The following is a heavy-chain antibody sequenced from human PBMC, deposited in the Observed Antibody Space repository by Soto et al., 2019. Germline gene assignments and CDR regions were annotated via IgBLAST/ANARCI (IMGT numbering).Heavy chain of an antibody. D-gene: IGHD2-15*01. CDR2: IRSKAYGGTT. CDR1: GFTFGDYA. V-gene: IGHV3-49*03. Sequence: PGGSLRLSCTASGFTFGDYAMSWFRQAPGKGLEWVGFIRSKAYGGTTEYAASVKGRFTISRDDSKSIAYLQMNSLKTEDTAVYYCTRLVVVVAPHYYYYMDVWGKGTTVTVSS. CDR3: TRLVVVVAPHYYYYMDV. J-gene: IGHJ6*03.